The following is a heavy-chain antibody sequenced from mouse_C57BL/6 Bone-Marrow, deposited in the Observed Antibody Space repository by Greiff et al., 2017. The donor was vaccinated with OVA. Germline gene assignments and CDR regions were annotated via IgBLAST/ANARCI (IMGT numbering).Heavy chain of an antibody. CDR3: ARNFYYYFNDFDY. CDR2: IYPGDGDT. V-gene: IGHV1-82*01. J-gene: IGHJ2*01. D-gene: IGHD1-1*01. Sequence: VQLQESGPELVKPGASVKISCKASGYAFSSSWMNWVKQRPGKGLEWIGRIYPGDGDTNYNGKFKGKATLTADKSSSTAYMQLSSLTSEDSAVYFCARNFYYYFNDFDYWGQGTTLTVSS. CDR1: GYAFSSSW.